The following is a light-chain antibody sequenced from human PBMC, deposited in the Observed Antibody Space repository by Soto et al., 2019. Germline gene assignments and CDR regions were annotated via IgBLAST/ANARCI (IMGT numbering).Light chain of an antibody. J-gene: IGLJ2*01. Sequence: NFMLTQPHSVSESPGKTVTISCTGSSGSIASNYVQWYQQRPGSAPTTVIYEDNQRPSGVPDRFSGSIDSSSNSASLTISGLKTEDEADYCCQSYDSSRHVVFGGGTKLTVL. CDR1: SGSIASNY. CDR2: EDN. CDR3: QSYDSSRHVV. V-gene: IGLV6-57*02.